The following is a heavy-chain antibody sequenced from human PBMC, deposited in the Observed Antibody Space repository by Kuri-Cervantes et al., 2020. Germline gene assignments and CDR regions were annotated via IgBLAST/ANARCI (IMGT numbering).Heavy chain of an antibody. CDR1: GYSISSGYY. J-gene: IGHJ4*02. CDR3: ARGKSMWGSSRGYFDY. D-gene: IGHD6-6*01. Sequence: SETLSLTCAVSGYSISSGYYWGWIRQPPGKGLEWIGSIYHSGSTYYNPSLKSRVIISVDTSKNQFSLKLSSVTAADTAVYYCARGKSMWGSSRGYFDYWGQGTLVTVSS. V-gene: IGHV4-38-2*01. CDR2: IYHSGST.